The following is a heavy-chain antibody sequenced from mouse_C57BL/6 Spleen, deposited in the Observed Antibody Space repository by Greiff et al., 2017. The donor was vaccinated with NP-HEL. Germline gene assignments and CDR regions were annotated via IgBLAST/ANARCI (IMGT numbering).Heavy chain of an antibody. V-gene: IGHV5-4*01. J-gene: IGHJ1*03. CDR1: GFTFSSYA. CDR2: ISDGGSYT. Sequence: EVQRVESGGGLVKPGGSLKLSCAASGFTFSSYAMSWVRQTPEKRLEWVATISDGGSYTYYPDNVKGRFTISRDNAKNHLYLQMSHLKSEDTAMYYCARDQVGWYFDVWGTGTTVTVAS. D-gene: IGHD1-1*01. CDR3: ARDQVGWYFDV.